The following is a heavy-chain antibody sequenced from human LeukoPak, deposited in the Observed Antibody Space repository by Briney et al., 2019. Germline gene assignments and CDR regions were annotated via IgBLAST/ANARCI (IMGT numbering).Heavy chain of an antibody. Sequence: GASVKVSCKASGYTFTGYYMHWVRQAPGQGLEWMGWINPNSGGTNYAQKFQGRVTMTRDTSISTAYMELSRLRSDDTAVYYCARDQRGRTGWYVAWGQGTLVTVSS. CDR3: ARDQRGRTGWYVA. V-gene: IGHV1-2*02. CDR2: INPNSGGT. CDR1: GYTFTGYY. J-gene: IGHJ5*02. D-gene: IGHD6-19*01.